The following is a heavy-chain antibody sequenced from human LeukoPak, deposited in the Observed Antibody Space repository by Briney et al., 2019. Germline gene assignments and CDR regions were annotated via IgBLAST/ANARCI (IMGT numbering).Heavy chain of an antibody. CDR1: GGSISSYY. CDR3: ARDYYGSGRPYYFDY. CDR2: IYTSGST. Sequence: PSETLSLTCTVSGGSISSYYWSWIRQPAGKGLEWIGRIYTSGSTNYNPSLKSRVTMSVDTSKNQFSLKLSSVTAADTAVYYCARDYYGSGRPYYFDYWGQGTLVTVSS. V-gene: IGHV4-4*07. D-gene: IGHD3-10*01. J-gene: IGHJ4*02.